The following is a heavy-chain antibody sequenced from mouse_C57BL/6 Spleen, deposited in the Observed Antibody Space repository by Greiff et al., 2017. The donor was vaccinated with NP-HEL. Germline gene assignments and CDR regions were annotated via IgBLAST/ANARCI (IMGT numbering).Heavy chain of an antibody. CDR3: AREGGYYYGSSWYFDV. V-gene: IGHV5-16*01. CDR1: GFTFSDYY. D-gene: IGHD1-1*01. Sequence: DVMLVESEGGLVQPGSSMKLSCTASGFTFSDYYMAWVRQVPEKGLEWVANINYDGSSTYYLDSLKSRFIISRDNAKNILYLQMSSLKSEDTATYYCAREGGYYYGSSWYFDVWGTGTTVTVSS. J-gene: IGHJ1*03. CDR2: INYDGSST.